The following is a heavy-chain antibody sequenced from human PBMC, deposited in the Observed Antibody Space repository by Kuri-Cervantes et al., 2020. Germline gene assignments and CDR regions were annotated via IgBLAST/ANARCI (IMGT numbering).Heavy chain of an antibody. D-gene: IGHD5-18*01. CDR2: IYHSGST. Sequence: GSLRLSCTVSGGSISTYYWSWIRQPPGKGLEWIGYIYHSGSTNHNPSLKSRVTISVDTSKNQFSLRLSSVTAADTAVYYCARHDVHTAMVPNWFDPWGQGTLVTVSS. CDR3: ARHDVHTAMVPNWFDP. V-gene: IGHV4-59*01. J-gene: IGHJ5*02. CDR1: GGSISTYY.